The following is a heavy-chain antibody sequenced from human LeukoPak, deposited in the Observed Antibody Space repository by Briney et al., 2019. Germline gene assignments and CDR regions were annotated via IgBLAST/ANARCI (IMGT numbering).Heavy chain of an antibody. J-gene: IGHJ5*02. Sequence: ASVKVSCKASGYTFTGYYMHWVRQAPGQGLEWMGWINPNSGGTNYAQKFQGRVTMTRDTSISTAYMELSRLRSDDTAVYYCARDPGYSSGWYEGGWFDPWGQGTLVTVSS. CDR1: GYTFTGYY. CDR2: INPNSGGT. D-gene: IGHD6-19*01. V-gene: IGHV1-2*02. CDR3: ARDPGYSSGWYEGGWFDP.